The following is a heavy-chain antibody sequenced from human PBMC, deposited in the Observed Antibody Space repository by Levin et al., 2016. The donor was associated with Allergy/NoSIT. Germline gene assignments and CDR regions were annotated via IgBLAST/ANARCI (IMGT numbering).Heavy chain of an antibody. V-gene: IGHV5-10-1*01. CDR3: ARPLRDGYLYYYGMDV. CDR2: IDPSDSYT. D-gene: IGHD5-18*01. J-gene: IGHJ6*02. Sequence: VRQMPGKGLEWMGRIDPSDSYTNYSPSFQGHVTISADKSISTAYLQWSSLKASDTAMYYCARPLRDGYLYYYGMDVWGQGTTVTVSS.